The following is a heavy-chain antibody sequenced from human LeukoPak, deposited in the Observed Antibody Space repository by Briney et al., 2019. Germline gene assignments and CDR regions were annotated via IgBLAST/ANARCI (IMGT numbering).Heavy chain of an antibody. CDR2: IETDGSST. CDR1: GFTFSSYW. V-gene: IGHV3-74*01. D-gene: IGHD6-19*01. Sequence: PGGSLRLSCAASGFTFSSYWMHWVRQAPGKGLVWVSRIETDGSSTNYADSVKGRFTISRDNAKNTLYLQMNSLRAEDTAVYYCARDPSAVTGYFDYWGQGTLVTVSS. CDR3: ARDPSAVTGYFDY. J-gene: IGHJ4*02.